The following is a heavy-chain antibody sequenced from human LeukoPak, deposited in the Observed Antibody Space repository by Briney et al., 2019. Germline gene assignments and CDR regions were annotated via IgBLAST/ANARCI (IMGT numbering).Heavy chain of an antibody. CDR3: ARASPVLLWFGEFTNWFDP. J-gene: IGHJ5*02. D-gene: IGHD3-10*01. CDR1: GGTFSSYA. Sequence: SVKVSCKASGGTFSSYAISWVRQAPGQGLEWMGGIIPIFGTANYAQKFQGRVTITTDESTSTAYMELSSLRSEDTAVYYCARASPVLLWFGEFTNWFDPWGQGTLVTVSS. CDR2: IIPIFGTA. V-gene: IGHV1-69*05.